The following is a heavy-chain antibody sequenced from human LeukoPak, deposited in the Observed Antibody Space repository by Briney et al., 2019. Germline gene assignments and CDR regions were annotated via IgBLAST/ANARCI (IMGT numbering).Heavy chain of an antibody. D-gene: IGHD5-18*01. V-gene: IGHV4-34*01. CDR3: ARVRGTAMASGPFDY. Sequence: SETLSLTCAVYGGSFSGYYWSWIRQPPGKGLEWIGEINHSGSTNYNPSLKSRVTISVDTSKNQFSLKLSSVTAADTAVYYCARVRGTAMASGPFDYWGRGTLVTVSS. CDR1: GGSFSGYY. CDR2: INHSGST. J-gene: IGHJ4*02.